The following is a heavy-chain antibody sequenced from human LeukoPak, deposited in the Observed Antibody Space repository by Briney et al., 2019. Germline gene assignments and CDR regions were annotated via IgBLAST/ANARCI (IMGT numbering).Heavy chain of an antibody. CDR2: INTNTGNP. V-gene: IGHV7-4-1*02. Sequence: ASVKVSCKASGYTFTGYYMHWVRQAPGQGLEWMGWINTNTGNPTYAQGFTGRFVFSLDTSVSTAYLQISSLKAEDTAVYYCARVMTTVTKAWFDPWGQGTLVTVSS. J-gene: IGHJ5*02. D-gene: IGHD4-17*01. CDR1: GYTFTGYY. CDR3: ARVMTTVTKAWFDP.